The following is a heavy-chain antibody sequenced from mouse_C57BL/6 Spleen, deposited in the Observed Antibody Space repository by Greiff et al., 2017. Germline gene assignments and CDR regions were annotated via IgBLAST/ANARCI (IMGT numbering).Heavy chain of an antibody. V-gene: IGHV1-81*01. D-gene: IGHD2-4*01. CDR3: ARTIYYDYDEHHDD. Sequence: QVHVKQSGAELARPGASVKLSCKASGYTFTSYGISWVKQRTGQGLEWIGEIYPRSGNTYYNEKFKGKATLTADKSSSTAYMELRSLTSEDSAVYFCARTIYYDYDEHHDDWGQGTTLTVSS. CDR2: IYPRSGNT. J-gene: IGHJ2*01. CDR1: GYTFTSYG.